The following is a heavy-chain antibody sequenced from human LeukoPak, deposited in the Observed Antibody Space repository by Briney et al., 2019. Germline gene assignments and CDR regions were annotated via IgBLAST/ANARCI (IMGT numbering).Heavy chain of an antibody. CDR3: AKDMSGDGQLSAFDI. D-gene: IGHD5-24*01. CDR2: ISWNSGSI. CDR1: GFTFDDYA. J-gene: IGHJ3*02. V-gene: IGHV3-9*01. Sequence: GRSLRLSCAASGFTFDDYAMHWVRQAPGKGLEWVSGISWNSGSIGYADSVKGRFTISRDNAKNSLYLQMNSLRAEDTALYYCAKDMSGDGQLSAFDIWGQGTMVTVSS.